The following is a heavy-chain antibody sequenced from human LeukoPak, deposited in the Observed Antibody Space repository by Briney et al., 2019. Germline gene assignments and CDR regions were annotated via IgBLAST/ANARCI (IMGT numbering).Heavy chain of an antibody. CDR3: ARQKSYGDYSYYYYMDV. CDR2: IYPGDSDT. D-gene: IGHD4-17*01. J-gene: IGHJ6*03. V-gene: IGHV5-51*01. CDR1: GYSFTSYW. Sequence: GESLKISCKGSGYSFTSYWIGWARQMPGKGLEWMGIIYPGDSDTRYSPSFQGQVTISADKSISTAYLQWSSLKASDTAMYYCARQKSYGDYSYYYYMDVWGKGTSVTISS.